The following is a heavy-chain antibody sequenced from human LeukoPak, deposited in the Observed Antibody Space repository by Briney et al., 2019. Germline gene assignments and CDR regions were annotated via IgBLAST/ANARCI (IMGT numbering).Heavy chain of an antibody. V-gene: IGHV4-31*03. D-gene: IGHD6-19*01. Sequence: SETLSLTCTVSGGSISSGGYYWSWIRQHPGKGLEWIGYIYYSGSTYYNPSLKSRVTISVDTSKNRFSLKLSSVTAADTAVYYCAREYSSGWYYFGYWGQGTLVTVSS. CDR3: AREYSSGWYYFGY. CDR2: IYYSGST. CDR1: GGSISSGGYY. J-gene: IGHJ4*02.